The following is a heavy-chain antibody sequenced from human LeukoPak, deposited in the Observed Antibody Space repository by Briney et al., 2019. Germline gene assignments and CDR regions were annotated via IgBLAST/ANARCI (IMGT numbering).Heavy chain of an antibody. V-gene: IGHV3-53*05. CDR2: IYSDGST. CDR1: GFTVSSNY. CDR3: AKDDLEYYDSSGYCDY. J-gene: IGHJ4*02. D-gene: IGHD3-22*01. Sequence: GGSLRLSCAVSGFTVSSNYMSWVRQAPGKELEWVSVIYSDGSTYYADSVKGRFTISRDNSKNTLYLQMNSLRAEDTAVYYCAKDDLEYYDSSGYCDYWGQGTLVTVSS.